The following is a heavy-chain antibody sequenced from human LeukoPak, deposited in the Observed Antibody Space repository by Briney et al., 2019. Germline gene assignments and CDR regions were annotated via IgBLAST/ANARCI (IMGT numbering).Heavy chain of an antibody. CDR2: ISGSGGST. V-gene: IGHV3-23*01. CDR1: GFTFSSYA. J-gene: IGHJ4*02. CDR3: AKAPHSGSESDFDY. Sequence: GGSLRLSCVASGFTFSSYAMSWVRQAPGKGLEWVSAISGSGGSTYYADSVKGRFTISRDNSKNTLYLQMNSLRAEDTAVYYCAKAPHSGSESDFDYWGQGTLVTVSS. D-gene: IGHD1-26*01.